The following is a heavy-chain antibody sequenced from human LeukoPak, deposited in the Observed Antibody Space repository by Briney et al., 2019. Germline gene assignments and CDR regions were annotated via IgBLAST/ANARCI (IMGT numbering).Heavy chain of an antibody. D-gene: IGHD1/OR15-1a*01. J-gene: IGHJ4*02. CDR2: IKQDGSEK. CDR3: ARRGNRQPFDY. Sequence: PGGSLRLSCAASGFTFSSCAMSWVRQAPGKGLEWVANIKQDGSEKYYVDSVKGRFTISRDNAKNSLYLQMNSLRAEDTAVYYCARRGNRQPFDYWGQGTLVTVSS. V-gene: IGHV3-7*01. CDR1: GFTFSSCA.